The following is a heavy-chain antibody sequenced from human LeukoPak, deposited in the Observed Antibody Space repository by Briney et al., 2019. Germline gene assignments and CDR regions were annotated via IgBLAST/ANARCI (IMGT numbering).Heavy chain of an antibody. D-gene: IGHD6-25*01. Sequence: GGSLRLSCAASGFTFDDYGMSWVRQAPGKGLEWVSYISSSGSTIYYADSVKGRFTTSRDNAKNSLYLQMNSLRAEDMAVYYCARDQRETFDYWGQGTLVTVSS. V-gene: IGHV3-11*04. CDR2: ISSSGSTI. CDR1: GFTFDDYG. J-gene: IGHJ4*02. CDR3: ARDQRETFDY.